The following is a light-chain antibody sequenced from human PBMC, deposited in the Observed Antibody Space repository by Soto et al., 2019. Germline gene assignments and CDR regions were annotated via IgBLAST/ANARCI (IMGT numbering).Light chain of an antibody. CDR1: QSVSSSY. CDR2: GTS. CDR3: LQHDSFPYT. V-gene: IGKV3-20*01. Sequence: EIVLTQSPGTLSLSPGERATLSCRTSQSVSSSYLAWYQQKPGQAPRLLIYGTSSRATGIPDRFSGSGSGTDFTLTIGSLQPEDSATYYCLQHDSFPYTFGQGTRLEI. J-gene: IGKJ2*01.